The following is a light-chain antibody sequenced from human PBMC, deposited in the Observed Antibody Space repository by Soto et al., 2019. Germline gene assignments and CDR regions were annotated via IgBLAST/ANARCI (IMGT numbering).Light chain of an antibody. CDR3: QSYDSSLSAVV. V-gene: IGLV1-40*01. J-gene: IGLJ2*01. CDR2: GNS. Sequence: QSVQTQPPSVSGASGQRVTISCTGSSSNIGAGYDVHWYQQLPGTAPKLLIYGNSNRPSGVPDRFSGSKSGTSASLAITGLQAEDEADYYCQSYDSSLSAVVFGGGTKLTVL. CDR1: SSNIGAGYD.